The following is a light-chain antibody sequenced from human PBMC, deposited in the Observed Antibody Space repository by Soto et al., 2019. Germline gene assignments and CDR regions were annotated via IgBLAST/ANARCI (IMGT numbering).Light chain of an antibody. V-gene: IGKV3-11*01. CDR2: EAS. CDR1: QSISSY. J-gene: IGKJ5*01. Sequence: EIELTQSPATLSWSVWERATLSCRASQSISSYLAWYQQKPGKAPKLLIYEASIRASGVPARFSCSGSETDFTPTISSLKPEDFAVYYCQQRASWVTFGQGTRLEI. CDR3: QQRASWVT.